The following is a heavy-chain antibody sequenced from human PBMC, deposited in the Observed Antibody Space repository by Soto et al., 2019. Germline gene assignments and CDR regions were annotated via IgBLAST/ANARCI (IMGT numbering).Heavy chain of an antibody. V-gene: IGHV1-8*02. CDR1: GYTFTSYG. J-gene: IGHJ4*02. CDR3: ARGRENFDCNDY. Sequence: ASVKVSCKASGYTFTSYGISWVRQAPGQGLEWMGWINANSGNTGYAQKLQGRVTMTRNTSISTAYMELSSLRSEDTAVYYCARGRENFDCNDYWGQGTLVTVSS. D-gene: IGHD3-9*01. CDR2: INANSGNT.